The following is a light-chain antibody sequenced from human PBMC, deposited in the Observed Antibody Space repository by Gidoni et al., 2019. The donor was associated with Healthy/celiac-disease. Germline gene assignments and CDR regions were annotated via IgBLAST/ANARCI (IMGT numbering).Light chain of an antibody. CDR2: AAS. Sequence: DIQLTRSPSFMSASVRDRVTITCRAIPGISSYIAWYQQKQGKAPTLLIYAASTMQSGVPSSFSGSGSVTELTLTISSLQPEDFATHYCQQINSYPRITFGGGTKVEIK. CDR1: PGISSY. V-gene: IGKV1-9*01. CDR3: QQINSYPRIT. J-gene: IGKJ4*01.